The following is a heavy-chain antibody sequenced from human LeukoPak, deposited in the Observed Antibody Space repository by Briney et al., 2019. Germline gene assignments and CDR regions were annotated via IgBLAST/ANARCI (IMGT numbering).Heavy chain of an antibody. V-gene: IGHV3-23*01. CDR1: GFTFSNYA. J-gene: IGHJ4*02. CDR3: AKGHGDSDGYYYYDY. Sequence: GGSLRLSCAASGFTFSNYAMSWVRQAPGKGLEWVSSISGSGGRTYYADSVKGWFSISRDNSKKMVYLQMNRLRVEDTAVYYCAKGHGDSDGYYYYDYWGQGTLVTVSS. D-gene: IGHD3-22*01. CDR2: ISGSGGRT.